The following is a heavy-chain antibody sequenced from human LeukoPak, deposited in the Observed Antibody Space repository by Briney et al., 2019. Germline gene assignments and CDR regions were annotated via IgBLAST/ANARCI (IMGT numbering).Heavy chain of an antibody. J-gene: IGHJ4*02. V-gene: IGHV3-21*01. Sequence: PGGSLRLSCAASGFTFSSYGMHWVRQAPGKGLEWVSSISSSSSYIYYADSVKGRFTISRDNAKNSLYLQMNSLRAEDTAVYYCARDFSVVSPLDYWGQGTLVTVSS. CDR3: ARDFSVVSPLDY. CDR2: ISSSSSYI. CDR1: GFTFSSYG. D-gene: IGHD3-22*01.